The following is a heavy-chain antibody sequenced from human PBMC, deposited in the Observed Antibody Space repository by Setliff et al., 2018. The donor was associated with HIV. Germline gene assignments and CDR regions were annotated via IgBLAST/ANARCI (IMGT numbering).Heavy chain of an antibody. D-gene: IGHD1-26*01. J-gene: IGHJ3*02. V-gene: IGHV3-20*04. Sequence: PGGSLRLSCAASGFAFDDYGMNWVRQVPGKGLEWVSGINWNGLSTGYADSVKGRFTISRDNAKNTLYLQMNSLRAEDTALYFCARDRGRPDSFDIWGQGTMVTVSS. CDR2: INWNGLST. CDR3: ARDRGRPDSFDI. CDR1: GFAFDDYG.